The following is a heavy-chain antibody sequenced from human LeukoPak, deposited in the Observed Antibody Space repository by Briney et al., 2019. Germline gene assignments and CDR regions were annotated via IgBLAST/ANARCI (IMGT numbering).Heavy chain of an antibody. D-gene: IGHD1-26*01. CDR3: ARGSGELLTFDY. CDR2: IIPILGIA. Sequence: GSSVKVSCKASGGTLSSYTISWVRQAPGQGLEWMGRIIPILGIANYAQKFQGRVTITADKSTSTAYMELSSLRSEDTAVYYCARGSGELLTFDYWGQGTLVTVSS. CDR1: GGTLSSYT. V-gene: IGHV1-69*02. J-gene: IGHJ4*02.